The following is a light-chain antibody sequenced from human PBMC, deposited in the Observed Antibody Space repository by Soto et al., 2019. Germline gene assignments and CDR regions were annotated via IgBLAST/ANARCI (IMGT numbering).Light chain of an antibody. Sequence: QSVLTQPPSASGSLGQSVTISCTGTSSDVGAYNYVSWYQQHPGKAPKLMIYEVSKRPSGVPDRFSGSKSGNTASLTVSGLQAEDEADYSCSSYTSSSTYVFGTGTKVTV. V-gene: IGLV2-8*01. CDR2: EVS. CDR1: SSDVGAYNY. CDR3: SSYTSSSTYV. J-gene: IGLJ1*01.